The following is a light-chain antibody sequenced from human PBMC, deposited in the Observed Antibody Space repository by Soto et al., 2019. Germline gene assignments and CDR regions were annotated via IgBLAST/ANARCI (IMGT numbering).Light chain of an antibody. J-gene: IGKJ1*01. CDR3: QQYNIYWT. CDR1: QSISSW. V-gene: IGKV1-5*03. Sequence: DIQMTKYNSTLSASLGDRVTITCRASQSISSWLAWYQQKPGKAPKLLIYKASSLESGVPSRFSGSGSGTEFTLTISSLQPDDFATYYCQQYNIYWTFGQGTNVDIK. CDR2: KAS.